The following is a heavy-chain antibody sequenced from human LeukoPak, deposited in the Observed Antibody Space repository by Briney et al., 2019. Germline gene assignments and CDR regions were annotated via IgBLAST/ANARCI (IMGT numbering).Heavy chain of an antibody. CDR2: IYYSGST. Sequence: SETLSLTCTVSGGSISSYYWSWIRQPPGKGLEWIGYIYYSGSTNYNPSLKSRVTISVDTSKNQFSLKLSSVTAADTAVYYCAREHYYDSSGYQGYYFDYWGQGTLVTVSS. J-gene: IGHJ4*02. D-gene: IGHD3-22*01. CDR1: GGSISSYY. CDR3: AREHYYDSSGYQGYYFDY. V-gene: IGHV4-59*01.